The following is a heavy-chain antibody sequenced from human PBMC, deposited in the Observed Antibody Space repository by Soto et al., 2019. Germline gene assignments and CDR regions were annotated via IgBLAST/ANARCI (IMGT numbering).Heavy chain of an antibody. D-gene: IGHD3-22*01. CDR3: ARMIVVVIGFIYYYGMDV. V-gene: IGHV1-2*02. CDR1: GYTFTGYY. J-gene: IGHJ6*02. CDR2: INPNSGGT. Sequence: QVQLVQSGAEVKKPGASVKVSCKASGYTFTGYYMHWVRQAPGQGLEWMGWINPNSGGTNYAQKFQGRVTMTRDTSISTAYMELSRLRSDDTAVYYCARMIVVVIGFIYYYGMDVWGQGTTVTVSS.